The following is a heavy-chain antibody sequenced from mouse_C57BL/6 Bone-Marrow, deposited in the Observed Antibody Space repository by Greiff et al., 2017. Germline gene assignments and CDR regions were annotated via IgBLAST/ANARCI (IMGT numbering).Heavy chain of an antibody. CDR2: ISSGGSYT. CDR3: ARRDDYDDYYAMDY. CDR1: GFTFSSYG. D-gene: IGHD2-4*01. J-gene: IGHJ4*01. V-gene: IGHV5-6*02. Sequence: EVKLLESGGDLVKPGGSLKLSCAASGFTFSSYGMSWVRQTPDKRLEWVATISSGGSYTDYPDSVKGRFPISRDNATNTLYLQMSSLKSEDTAMYYCARRDDYDDYYAMDYWGQGTSVTVSS.